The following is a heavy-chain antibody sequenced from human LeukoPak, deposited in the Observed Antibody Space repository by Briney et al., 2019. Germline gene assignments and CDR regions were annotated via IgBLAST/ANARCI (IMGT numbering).Heavy chain of an antibody. CDR2: IIPIFGIA. Sequence: ASVKVSCKASGGTFSSYAISWVRQAPGQGLEWMGRIIPIFGIANYAQKSQGRVTITADKSTSTAYMELSSLRSEDTAVYYCARAHYYDSSGYYSSPFDYWGQGTLVTVSS. V-gene: IGHV1-69*04. J-gene: IGHJ4*02. CDR3: ARAHYYDSSGYYSSPFDY. CDR1: GGTFSSYA. D-gene: IGHD3-22*01.